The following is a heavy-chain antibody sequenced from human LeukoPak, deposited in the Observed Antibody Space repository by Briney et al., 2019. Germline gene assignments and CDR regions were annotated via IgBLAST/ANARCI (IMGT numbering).Heavy chain of an antibody. CDR1: GFTFSRSA. D-gene: IGHD3-22*01. Sequence: PGGSLRLSCAASGFTFSRSAMHWVRQAPGRGLEWVAVISSDGSKKYYADSVQGRFTISRDNARNSLYLQMNSLRAEDTALYYCAKGNSYDSSGLPFDYWGQGTLVTVSS. V-gene: IGHV3-30-3*01. CDR2: ISSDGSKK. J-gene: IGHJ4*02. CDR3: AKGNSYDSSGLPFDY.